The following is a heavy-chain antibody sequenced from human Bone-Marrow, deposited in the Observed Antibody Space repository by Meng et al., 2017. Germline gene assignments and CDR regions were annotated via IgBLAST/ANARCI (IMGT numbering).Heavy chain of an antibody. J-gene: IGHJ6*02. V-gene: IGHV1-46*01. CDR2: INPSGGST. CDR3: ARGIVGATRYYYYGMDV. CDR1: GYTFTGYY. Sequence: ASVKVSCKASGYTFTGYYMHWVRQAPGQGLEWMGIINPSGGSTSYAQKFQGRVTITTDESTSTAYMELSSLRSEDTAVYYCARGIVGATRYYYYGMDVWGQGTTVTVSS. D-gene: IGHD1-26*01.